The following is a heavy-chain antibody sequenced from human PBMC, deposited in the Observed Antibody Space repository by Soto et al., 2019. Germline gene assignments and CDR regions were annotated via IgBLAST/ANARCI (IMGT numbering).Heavy chain of an antibody. V-gene: IGHV3-33*01. D-gene: IGHD3-16*01. CDR1: GFSFSFSG. J-gene: IGHJ3*02. Sequence: QVHLVESGGGVVQPGRSLRLSCAASGFSFSFSGMHWVRQAPGKGLEWVAGLWYDGSSENYADSVKGRFTISRHNSKNTLHLQMDGLRVEDTAMYYCARGLAKVAGGAFDIWGQGTMVIVSS. CDR2: LWYDGSSE. CDR3: ARGLAKVAGGAFDI.